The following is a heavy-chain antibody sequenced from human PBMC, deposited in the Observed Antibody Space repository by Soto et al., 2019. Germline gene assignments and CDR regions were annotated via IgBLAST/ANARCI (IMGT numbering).Heavy chain of an antibody. D-gene: IGHD2-15*01. CDR2: ISAYNGNT. J-gene: IGHJ5*02. CDR3: ARDHPPDIVVVVAATGGFDP. CDR1: GYTFTSYG. Sequence: QVQLVQSGAEVKKPGASVKVSCKASGYTFTSYGISWVRQAPGQGLEWMGWISAYNGNTNYAQKPQGRVTMTTDTSTSTAYMELRSLRSDDTAVYYCARDHPPDIVVVVAATGGFDPWGQGTLVTVSS. V-gene: IGHV1-18*01.